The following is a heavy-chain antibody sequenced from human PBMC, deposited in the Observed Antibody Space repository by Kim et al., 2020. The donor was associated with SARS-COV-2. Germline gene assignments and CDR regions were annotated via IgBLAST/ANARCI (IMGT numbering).Heavy chain of an antibody. D-gene: IGHD6-19*01. CDR3: SSSGWYANY. Sequence: GSTYYADSVKGRFTISRDNSKNTLYLKMNSLRAEDTAVYYCSSSGWYANYWGQGTLVTVSS. J-gene: IGHJ4*02. V-gene: IGHV3-66*01. CDR2: GST.